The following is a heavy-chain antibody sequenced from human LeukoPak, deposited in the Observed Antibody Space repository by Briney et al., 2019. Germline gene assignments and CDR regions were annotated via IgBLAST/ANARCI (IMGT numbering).Heavy chain of an antibody. J-gene: IGHJ4*02. CDR1: GFTFSSYE. V-gene: IGHV3-48*03. CDR3: ARDPWGGYFDY. CDR2: ISSSGSTI. Sequence: PGGSLRLSCAASGFTFSSYEMNWVRQAPGKGLEWVSYISSSGSTIYYADSVKGRFTISRDNAKNSLYLQMNSLRAEDTAVYYCARDPWGGYFDYWGQGTLSPSPQ. D-gene: IGHD3-16*01.